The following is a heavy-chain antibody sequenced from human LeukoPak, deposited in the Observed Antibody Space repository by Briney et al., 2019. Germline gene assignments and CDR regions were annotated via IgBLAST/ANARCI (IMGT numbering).Heavy chain of an antibody. V-gene: IGHV1-2*02. J-gene: IGHJ5*02. D-gene: IGHD3-3*01. CDR1: GYTFTGYY. CDR3: ARSYDFWSGPPFDP. CDR2: INPNSGGT. Sequence: ASVKVSFKASGYTFTGYYMHWVRQAPGQGLEWMGWINPNSGGTKYAQKFQGRVTLTRDTSISTAYMELSRLRCDDTAVYYCARSYDFWSGPPFDPWGQGTLVTVSS.